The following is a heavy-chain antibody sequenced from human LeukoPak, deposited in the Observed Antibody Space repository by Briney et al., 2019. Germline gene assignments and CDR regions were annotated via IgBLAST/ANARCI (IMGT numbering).Heavy chain of an antibody. D-gene: IGHD3-16*02. CDR3: ARKRITFGGVIVMVDY. CDR2: IYHSGST. V-gene: IGHV4-39*07. Sequence: SETLSLTCTVSGGSISSSSYYWGWIRQPPGKGLEWIGSIYHSGSTYYNPSLKSRVTISVDTSKNQFSLKLSTVTAADTAVYYCARKRITFGGVIVMVDYWGQGTLVTVSS. J-gene: IGHJ4*02. CDR1: GGSISSSSYY.